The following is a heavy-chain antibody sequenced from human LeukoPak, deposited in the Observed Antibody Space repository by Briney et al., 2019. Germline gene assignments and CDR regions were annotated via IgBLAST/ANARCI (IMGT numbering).Heavy chain of an antibody. V-gene: IGHV3-9*01. Sequence: GRSLRLSCAASGFTFDDYAMHWVRQAPGKGLEWVSGISWNSGSIGYADSVKGRFTISRDNAKNSLYLQMNSLRAEDTALYYYAKDGDTMVRGVITYFDYWGQGTLVTVSS. J-gene: IGHJ4*02. CDR3: AKDGDTMVRGVITYFDY. D-gene: IGHD3-10*01. CDR1: GFTFDDYA. CDR2: ISWNSGSI.